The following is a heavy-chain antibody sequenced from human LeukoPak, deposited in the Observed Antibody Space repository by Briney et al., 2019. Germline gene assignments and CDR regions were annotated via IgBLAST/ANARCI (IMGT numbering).Heavy chain of an antibody. CDR1: GGSISSSSYY. CDR2: IYYSGST. CDR3: ARGLKYSSSSRPYYYYYYYMDV. V-gene: IGHV4-39*01. D-gene: IGHD6-6*01. Sequence: SETLSLTCTVSGGSISSSSYYWGWLRQPPGKGLEWIGSIYYSGSTYYNPSLKSRVTISVDTSKNQFSLKLSSVTAADTAVYYCARGLKYSSSSRPYYYYYYYMDVWGKGTTVTVSS. J-gene: IGHJ6*03.